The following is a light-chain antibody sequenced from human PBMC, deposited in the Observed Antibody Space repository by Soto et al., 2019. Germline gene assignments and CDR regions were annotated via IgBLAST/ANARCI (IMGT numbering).Light chain of an antibody. CDR2: GIS. J-gene: IGKJ5*01. CDR3: QQYSKWPIT. V-gene: IGKV3-15*01. Sequence: ILLTQSPATLSVSPGERATLSCRASQSISSNLAWYQQHPGQPPRLLIYGISTRATGIPARFSGSGSGTEFSLTISSLQSEDFAVYYCQQYSKWPITFGQGTRLEI. CDR1: QSISSN.